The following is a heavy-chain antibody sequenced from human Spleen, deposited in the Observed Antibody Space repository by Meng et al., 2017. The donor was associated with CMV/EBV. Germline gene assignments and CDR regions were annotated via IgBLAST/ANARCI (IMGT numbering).Heavy chain of an antibody. CDR1: GGTFSSYA. CDR2: IIPIFGTA. D-gene: IGHD3-3*01. V-gene: IGHV1-69*05. J-gene: IGHJ4*02. Sequence: SVKVSCKASGGTFSSYAISWVRQAPGQGLEWMGGIIPIFGTANYAQKFQGRVTITTDESTSTAYMELSSLRSDDTAVYYCARDIITIFGEYYFDYWGQGTLVTVSS. CDR3: ARDIITIFGEYYFDY.